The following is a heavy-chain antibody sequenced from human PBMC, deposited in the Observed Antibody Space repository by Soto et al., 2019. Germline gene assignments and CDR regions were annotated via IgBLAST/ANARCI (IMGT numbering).Heavy chain of an antibody. J-gene: IGHJ6*02. CDR2: IRHSGST. V-gene: IGHV4-34*01. D-gene: IGHD4-17*01. CDR3: ARGGGDYDYAVDV. Sequence: QVQLQQWGAGLLKPSETLSLNCAVDGGSLYWTWIRPPPGKGLEWIGEIRHSGSTNYNPSLKRRVSISIDRTKSQISLTVYSVTAADTAVYYCARGGGDYDYAVDVWGQGTTVTGSS. CDR1: GGSLY.